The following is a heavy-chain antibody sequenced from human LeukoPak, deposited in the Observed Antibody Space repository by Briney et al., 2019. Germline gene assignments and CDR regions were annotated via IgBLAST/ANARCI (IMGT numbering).Heavy chain of an antibody. V-gene: IGHV1-2*02. CDR1: GYTFTGYY. D-gene: IGHD3-16*01. CDR3: ARDTSGGARLGY. Sequence: AASVKVSCKACGYTFTGYYIHWVRQPPGQGLEWMGWVDPDSGGTNYAQKFQGRVTMTRDTSVNTAYMELSRLTSDDTAVYFCARDTSGGARLGYWGQGTLVTVSS. CDR2: VDPDSGGT. J-gene: IGHJ4*02.